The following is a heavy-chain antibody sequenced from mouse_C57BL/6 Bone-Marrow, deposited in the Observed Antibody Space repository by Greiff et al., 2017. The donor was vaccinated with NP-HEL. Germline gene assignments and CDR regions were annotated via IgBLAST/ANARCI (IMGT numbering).Heavy chain of an antibody. CDR3: AREITTVVGYAMDY. CDR2: IHPNSGST. V-gene: IGHV1-64*01. CDR1: GYTFTSYW. J-gene: IGHJ4*01. D-gene: IGHD1-1*01. Sequence: QVQLQQPGAELVKPGASVKLSCKASGYTFTSYWMHWVKQRPGQGLKWIGMIHPNSGSTNYNEKFKSKATLTVDKSSSTAYMQLSSLTSEDSAVYYCAREITTVVGYAMDYWGQGTSVTVSS.